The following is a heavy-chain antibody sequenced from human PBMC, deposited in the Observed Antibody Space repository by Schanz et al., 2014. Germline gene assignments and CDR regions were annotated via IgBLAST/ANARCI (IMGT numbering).Heavy chain of an antibody. D-gene: IGHD1-1*01. CDR1: GFTFSGNA. CDR3: AKDLDANYFDY. CDR2: VSDDGNKK. Sequence: QVQLVESGGGVVQPGRSLRLSCAASGFTFSGNAMHWVRQAPGKGLEWVAVVSDDGNKKYYADSVKGRFTISRDNSKNTLYLQMNGLRGEDTAVYYCAKDLDANYFDYWGQGILVTVSA. V-gene: IGHV3-30*18. J-gene: IGHJ4*02.